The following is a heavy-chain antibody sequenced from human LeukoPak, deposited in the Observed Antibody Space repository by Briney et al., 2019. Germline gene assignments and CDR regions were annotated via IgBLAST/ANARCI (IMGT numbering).Heavy chain of an antibody. D-gene: IGHD6-13*01. Sequence: GASVKVSCKASGYTFTGYYMHWVRQAPGQGLEWMGWISPNSGGTNYAQKFQGRVTMTRDTPISTAYMELSRLRSDDTAVYYCAKAYSSSWFMDYWGQGTLVTVSS. CDR3: AKAYSSSWFMDY. CDR2: ISPNSGGT. CDR1: GYTFTGYY. J-gene: IGHJ4*02. V-gene: IGHV1-2*02.